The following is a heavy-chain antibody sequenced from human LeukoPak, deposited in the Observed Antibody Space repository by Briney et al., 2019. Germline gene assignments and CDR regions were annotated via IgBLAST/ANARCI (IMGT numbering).Heavy chain of an antibody. Sequence: GGSLRLSCSASGFTFSSYRMSWVRQAPGKGLEWVSTISGTGGSTYYADSGEGRFTISRDDSKNTLYLQMNSLRAEDTAVYYCAKASPGYSYGYPFDYWGQGTLVTVSS. J-gene: IGHJ4*02. V-gene: IGHV3-23*01. CDR2: ISGTGGST. D-gene: IGHD5-18*01. CDR3: AKASPGYSYGYPFDY. CDR1: GFTFSSYR.